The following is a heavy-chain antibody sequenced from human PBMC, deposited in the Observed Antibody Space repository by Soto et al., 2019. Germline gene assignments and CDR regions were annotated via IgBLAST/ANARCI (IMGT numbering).Heavy chain of an antibody. CDR2: IYTSGST. J-gene: IGHJ5*02. D-gene: IGHD3-16*02. CDR3: ARDQADNNQSKYRTPGWFDP. Sequence: SETLSLTCIVSGGSITSYHWSWIRQPAGKGLEWIGRIYTSGSTNCNPSLKSRVTMSVDTSKNQFSLKLSSVTAADTAVYYCARDQADNNQSKYRTPGWFDPWGQGTLVTVSS. V-gene: IGHV4-4*07. CDR1: GGSITSYH.